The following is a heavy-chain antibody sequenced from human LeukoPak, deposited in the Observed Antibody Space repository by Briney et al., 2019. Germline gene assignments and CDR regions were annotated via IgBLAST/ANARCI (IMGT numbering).Heavy chain of an antibody. CDR1: DFSFSCYY. CDR2: FNHSGST. Sequence: SETLSLTCAVYDFSFSCYYWSWIRQPPGKGLQWIAEFNHSGSTNYNPSSKSRVTISVETSKSQLSLQLSSVTAADMAVYYCARYRWFGVFYYFDYWGQGTLVTVSS. CDR3: ARYRWFGVFYYFDY. D-gene: IGHD3-16*01. J-gene: IGHJ4*02. V-gene: IGHV4-34*01.